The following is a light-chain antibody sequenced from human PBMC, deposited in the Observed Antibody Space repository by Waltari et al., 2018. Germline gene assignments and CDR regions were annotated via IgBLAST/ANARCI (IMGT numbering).Light chain of an antibody. CDR1: SNDIGSYTF. V-gene: IGLV2-23*02. CDR2: DVS. J-gene: IGLJ2*01. Sequence: QSALTQPASVSGSPGQSITVSCIGTSNDIGSYTFVSWFQQHPGRAPKLMIYDVSERPLGVSNRFSGSKSGNTASLTISGLQAEDEAEYYCFSYAGSNSFAFGGGTRVTVL. CDR3: FSYAGSNSFA.